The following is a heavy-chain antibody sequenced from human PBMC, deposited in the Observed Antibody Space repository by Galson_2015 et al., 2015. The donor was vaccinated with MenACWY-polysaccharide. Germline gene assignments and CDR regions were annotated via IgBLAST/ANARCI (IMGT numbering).Heavy chain of an antibody. CDR1: GSRFSNSG. J-gene: IGHJ3*02. V-gene: IGHV3-33*01. CDR3: AREGSRIVFHAFDT. CDR2: IQYDGSKI. Sequence: SLRLSCAASGSRFSNSGMHWVRQAPGEGLEWVAVIQYDGSKIVYADSVKGRFTISRDNSKNTLFLEMNSLGAEDTAVYYCAREGSRIVFHAFDTWGQGTMVTVSS. D-gene: IGHD6-13*01.